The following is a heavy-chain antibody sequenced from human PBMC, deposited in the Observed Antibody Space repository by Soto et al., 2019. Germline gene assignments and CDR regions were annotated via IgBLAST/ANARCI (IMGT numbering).Heavy chain of an antibody. D-gene: IGHD2-2*01. CDR2: INHSGST. V-gene: IGHV4-34*01. CDR1: GGSFSGYS. J-gene: IGHJ6*02. CDR3: ARLTGCSSTSCHRGGYYYYGMDV. Sequence: SEALSLICAIYGGSFSGYSSSWIRHPPAQVLEWIGEINHSGSTNYNPSLKSRVTISVDTSKNQFSLKLSSVTAADTAVYYCARLTGCSSTSCHRGGYYYYGMDVWGQGTTVT.